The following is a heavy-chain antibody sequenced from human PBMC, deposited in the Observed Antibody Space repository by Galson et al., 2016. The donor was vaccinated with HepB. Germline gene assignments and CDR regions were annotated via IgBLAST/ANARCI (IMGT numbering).Heavy chain of an antibody. D-gene: IGHD3-10*01. V-gene: IGHV3-30*18. Sequence: SLRLSCAASGFTFSRCGMHWVRQAPGKGLEWVAVISYDGNYKYYADSVKGRFTISRDNSKHTLYLQMNSLRAEETAVYYWAKDGNPSPIGGSGTFFSYYQYYYVDVWGKGTTVTVSS. J-gene: IGHJ6*03. CDR3: AKDGNPSPIGGSGTFFSYYQYYYVDV. CDR2: ISYDGNYK. CDR1: GFTFSRCG.